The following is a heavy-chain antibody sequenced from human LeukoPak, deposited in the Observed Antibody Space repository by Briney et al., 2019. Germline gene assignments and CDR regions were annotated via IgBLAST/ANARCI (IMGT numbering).Heavy chain of an antibody. D-gene: IGHD3-22*01. J-gene: IGHJ4*02. CDR2: LSTSGGNT. CDR1: GFTFSSYA. V-gene: IGHV3-23*01. Sequence: GGSLRLSCAASGFTFSSYAMSWVRLPPGKGLQWVSSLSTSGGNTYYADSVRGRFTISRDNSQNTLYLQMDSLRAEDTAVYYCAKLRSYDSSGYYGRYFDYWGQGTLVTVSS. CDR3: AKLRSYDSSGYYGRYFDY.